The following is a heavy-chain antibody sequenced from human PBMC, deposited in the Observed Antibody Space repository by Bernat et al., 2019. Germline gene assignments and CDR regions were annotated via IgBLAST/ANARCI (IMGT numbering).Heavy chain of an antibody. CDR2: IKPDGSDK. J-gene: IGHJ4*02. Sequence: EVQLVESGGGLVQPGGSLRLSCEASGFTFSTYWMTWVRQAPGKGLEWVANIKPDGSDKYYGNSVKGRFTISRDNAKNTLYLEMSRLRDEDTAFYYCASGFMMYWGQGTLVTVSS. V-gene: IGHV3-7*01. CDR3: ASGFMMY. CDR1: GFTFSTYW. D-gene: IGHD3-16*01.